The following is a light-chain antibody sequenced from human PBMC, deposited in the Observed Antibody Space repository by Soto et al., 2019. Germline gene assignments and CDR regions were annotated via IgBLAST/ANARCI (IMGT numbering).Light chain of an antibody. CDR3: CSYAGSHTF. CDR1: TSVIGAYNF. Sequence: QSALTQPRSVSGSPGQSVTISCTGTTSVIGAYNFVSWYQQLPGKAPKLIIYDVTARPSGVPDRFSGSKSGTTASLTISGLQDEDEADYYCCSYAGSHTFFGGGTKLTVL. J-gene: IGLJ2*01. CDR2: DVT. V-gene: IGLV2-11*01.